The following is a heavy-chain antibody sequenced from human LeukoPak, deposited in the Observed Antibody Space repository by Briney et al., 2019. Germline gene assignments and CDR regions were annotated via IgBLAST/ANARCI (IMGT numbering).Heavy chain of an antibody. CDR1: GDNVSSDTAA. V-gene: IGHV6-1*01. Sequence: SQTLSLTCAISGDNVSSDTAAWSWIRQSPSRGLEWLGRTYYRSKWYNHYAGSVRSRITITADTSKNQFSLQLKSVTAEDTGVYYCTRGNAVWGKGTTVTVSS. J-gene: IGHJ6*04. D-gene: IGHD4-11*01. CDR3: TRGNAV. CDR2: TYYRSKWYN.